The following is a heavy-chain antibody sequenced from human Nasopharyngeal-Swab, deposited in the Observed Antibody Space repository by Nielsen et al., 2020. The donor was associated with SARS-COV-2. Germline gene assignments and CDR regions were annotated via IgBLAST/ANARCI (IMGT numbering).Heavy chain of an antibody. D-gene: IGHD4-11*01. Sequence: GESLKISCAASGFTFSSYWMHWVRQAPGKGLVWVSRINSDGSTTNYADSVKGRFTISRDNAKSSLFLEMNSLRVEDTALYYCATDGYSFGYDRGYWGQGTLVIVSS. CDR3: ATDGYSFGYDRGY. V-gene: IGHV3-74*01. CDR1: GFTFSSYW. CDR2: INSDGSTT. J-gene: IGHJ4*02.